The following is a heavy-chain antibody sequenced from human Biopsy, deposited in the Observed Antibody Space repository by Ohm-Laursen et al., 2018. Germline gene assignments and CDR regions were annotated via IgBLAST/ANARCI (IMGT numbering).Heavy chain of an antibody. CDR3: ARWETTLGRSLDS. D-gene: IGHD1-26*01. CDR1: GYTFTSHD. V-gene: IGHV1-8*01. J-gene: IGHJ4*02. Sequence: GASVKVSCKASGYTFTSHDINWVRQATGQGLEWMGWMSPNTGNTVYAQRFQDRVTMTSDTSTGTAYMELTSLTSDDTAVYFCARWETTLGRSLDSWGQETLVAVSS. CDR2: MSPNTGNT.